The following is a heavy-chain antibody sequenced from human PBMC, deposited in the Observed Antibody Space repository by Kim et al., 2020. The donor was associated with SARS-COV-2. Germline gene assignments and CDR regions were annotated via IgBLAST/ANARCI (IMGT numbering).Heavy chain of an antibody. CDR3: TTGFILELGYYYYYYGMDV. Sequence: GGSLRLSCAASGFTFSNAWMSWVRQAPGKGLEWVGRIKSKTDGGTTDYAAPVKGRFTISRDDSKNTLYLQMNSLKTEDTAVYYCTTGFILELGYYYYYYGMDVWGQGTTVTVSS. V-gene: IGHV3-15*01. CDR1: GFTFSNAW. J-gene: IGHJ6*02. D-gene: IGHD1-7*01. CDR2: IKSKTDGGTT.